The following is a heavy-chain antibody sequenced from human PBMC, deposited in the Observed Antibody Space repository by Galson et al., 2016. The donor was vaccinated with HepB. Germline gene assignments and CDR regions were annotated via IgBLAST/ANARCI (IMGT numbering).Heavy chain of an antibody. J-gene: IGHJ4*02. D-gene: IGHD5-12*01. CDR2: MYSGGIT. CDR3: VRGPLSYQGVVATEDH. CDR1: GLIVSDNY. Sequence: SLRLSCAASGLIVSDNYMSWVRQAPGQGLEWVSVMYSGGITHYADSVKGRFAISRDDSKNTLYLQMSSLRLEDTAVYHCVRGPLSYQGVVATEDHWGQGTLVTVAS. V-gene: IGHV3-53*01.